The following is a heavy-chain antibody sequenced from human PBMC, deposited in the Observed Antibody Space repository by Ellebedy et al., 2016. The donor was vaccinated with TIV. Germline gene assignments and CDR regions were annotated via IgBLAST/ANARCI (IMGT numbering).Heavy chain of an antibody. Sequence: SETLSLTXAVSGGSISSGGYYWSWIRQHPGKGLEWIGYIYYSGSTYYNPSLKSRVTISVDTSKNQFSLKLSSVTAADTAVYYCAREARYSYGYDTWGQGTLVTVSS. CDR2: IYYSGST. CDR3: AREARYSYGYDT. J-gene: IGHJ5*02. D-gene: IGHD5-18*01. CDR1: GGSISSGGYY. V-gene: IGHV4-31*11.